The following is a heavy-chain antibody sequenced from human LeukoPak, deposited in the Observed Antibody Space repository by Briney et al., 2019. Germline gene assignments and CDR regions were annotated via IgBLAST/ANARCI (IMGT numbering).Heavy chain of an antibody. V-gene: IGHV3-30*03. CDR1: GFTFSSYG. CDR2: ISYDGSNK. Sequence: GGSLRLSCAASGFTFSSYGMHWVRQAPGKGLEWVAVISYDGSNKYYADSVKGRFTISRDNAKNTLYLQMNSLRAEDTAVYYCARGPNIAVAEVDYWGQGTLVTVSS. CDR3: ARGPNIAVAEVDY. J-gene: IGHJ4*02. D-gene: IGHD6-13*01.